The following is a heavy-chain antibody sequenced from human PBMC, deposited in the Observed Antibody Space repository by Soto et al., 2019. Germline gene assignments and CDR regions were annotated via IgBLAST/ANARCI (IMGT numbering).Heavy chain of an antibody. D-gene: IGHD3-22*01. CDR1: GFTFSSYA. Sequence: PGGSLRLSCAASGFTFSSYAMHWVRQAPGKGLEWVAVISYDGSNKYYADSVKGRFTISRDNSKNTLYLQMNSLRAEDTAVYYCTGQNTYYYDSSGYFSWGQGTLVTVSS. CDR3: TGQNTYYYDSSGYFS. CDR2: ISYDGSNK. V-gene: IGHV3-30-3*01. J-gene: IGHJ4*02.